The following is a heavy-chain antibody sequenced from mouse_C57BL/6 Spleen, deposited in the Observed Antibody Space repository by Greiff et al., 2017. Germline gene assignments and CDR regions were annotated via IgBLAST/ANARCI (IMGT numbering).Heavy chain of an antibody. CDR3: ARDNDYYDPLAWFAY. CDR2: ISYDGSN. Sequence: EVQLQESGPGLVKPSQSLSLTCSVTGYSITSGYYWNWIRQFPGNKLEWMGYISYDGSNNYNPSLKNRISITRDTSKNQFFLKLNSVTTEDTATNYCARDNDYYDPLAWFAYWGQGTLVTVSA. J-gene: IGHJ3*01. V-gene: IGHV3-6*01. D-gene: IGHD2-4*01. CDR1: GYSITSGYY.